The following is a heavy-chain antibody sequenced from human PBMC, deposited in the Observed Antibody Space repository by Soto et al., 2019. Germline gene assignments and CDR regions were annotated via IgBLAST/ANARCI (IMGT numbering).Heavy chain of an antibody. D-gene: IGHD3-10*01. CDR3: AKGDAGALRYYYYYGMDA. CDR2: ISGSGGST. CDR1: GFTFSSYA. V-gene: IGHV3-23*01. J-gene: IGHJ6*02. Sequence: VGSLRLSCAASGFTFSSYAMSWVRQAPGKGLEWVSAISGSGGSTYYADSVKGRFTIPRDNSKNTLYLQMNSLRAEDTAVYYCAKGDAGALRYYYYYGMDAWGQGTTVTVSS.